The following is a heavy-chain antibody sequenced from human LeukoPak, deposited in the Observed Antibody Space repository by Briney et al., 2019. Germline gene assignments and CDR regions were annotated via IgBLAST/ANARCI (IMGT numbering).Heavy chain of an antibody. CDR1: GFTFDDYA. D-gene: IGHD6-19*01. CDR3: AKEQTSSGWLNYYGMDV. J-gene: IGHJ6*02. V-gene: IGHV3-9*01. Sequence: GGSLRLSCAASGFTFDDYAMHWVRQVPGKGLEWVSGISWNSGSIGYADSVKGRFTISRDNAKNSLYLQMNSLRAEDTALYYCAKEQTSSGWLNYYGMDVWGQGTTVTVSS. CDR2: ISWNSGSI.